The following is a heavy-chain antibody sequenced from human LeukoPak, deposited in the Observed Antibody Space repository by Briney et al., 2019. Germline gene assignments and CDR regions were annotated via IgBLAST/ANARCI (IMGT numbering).Heavy chain of an antibody. CDR2: VSGSGGST. V-gene: IGHV3-23*01. CDR1: GFTLSTNA. D-gene: IGHD6-19*01. CDR3: AKRRSSGWYVGFIDY. J-gene: IGHJ4*02. Sequence: GGSLRLSCLTSGFTLSTNAMSWVRQAPGKGLEWVSAVSGSGGSTYYADSVKGRFTISRDNPKNTLYLQMNSLRAEDTAVYYCAKRRSSGWYVGFIDYWGQGTLVTVSS.